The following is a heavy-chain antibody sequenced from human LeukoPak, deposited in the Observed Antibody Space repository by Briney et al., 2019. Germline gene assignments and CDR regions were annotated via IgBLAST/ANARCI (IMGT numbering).Heavy chain of an antibody. CDR3: AKDGTYYYDSSGYRYFDC. V-gene: IGHV3-23*01. J-gene: IGHJ4*02. CDR2: ISGSGGST. Sequence: GGSLRLSCAASGFTFSSYAMSWVRQAPGKGLEWVSAISGSGGSTYYADSVKGRFTISRDNSKNTLYLQMNSLRAEDTAVYYCAKDGTYYYDSSGYRYFDCWGQGTLVTVSS. D-gene: IGHD3-22*01. CDR1: GFTFSSYA.